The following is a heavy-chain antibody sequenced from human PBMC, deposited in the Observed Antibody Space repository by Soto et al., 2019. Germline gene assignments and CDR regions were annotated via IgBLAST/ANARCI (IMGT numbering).Heavy chain of an antibody. Sequence: LVESGGGVVQPGGSLRLSCAASAFTFRSYGMHWVRQAPGKGLEWVAVISYDGTNKYYADSVKDRFTISRDNSKNTLYLQMNSLRGEDTAVYYCIRSGNSHSFDYYYNMDVWGQGTTVTVSS. J-gene: IGHJ6*02. D-gene: IGHD3-10*01. CDR2: ISYDGTNK. CDR1: AFTFRSYG. CDR3: IRSGNSHSFDYYYNMDV. V-gene: IGHV3-30*03.